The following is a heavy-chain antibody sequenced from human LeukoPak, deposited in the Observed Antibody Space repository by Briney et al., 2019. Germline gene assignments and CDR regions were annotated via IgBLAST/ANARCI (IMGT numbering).Heavy chain of an antibody. CDR1: GYTFTSYD. D-gene: IGHD3-10*01. Sequence: ASVKVSCKASGYTFTSYDINWVRQATGQGLEWMGWMNPNSGNTGYAQKLQGRVTMTRNTSISTAYMELSSLRSEDTAVYYCARGAELWYYYGSGRGWFDPWGQGTLVTVSS. CDR3: ARGAELWYYYGSGRGWFDP. J-gene: IGHJ5*02. V-gene: IGHV1-8*01. CDR2: MNPNSGNT.